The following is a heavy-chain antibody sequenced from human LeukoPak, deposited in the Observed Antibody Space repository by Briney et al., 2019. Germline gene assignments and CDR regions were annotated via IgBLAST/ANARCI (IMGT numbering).Heavy chain of an antibody. CDR3: VKDVGGSYAFDY. CDR1: GFTFSRYA. V-gene: IGHV3-64D*09. CDR2: INDNGGRT. Sequence: GGSLRLSCSASGFTFSRYAMHWVRQAPGKGLEYVSGINDNGGRTHYGDSVKGRFSISRDNSKNTLHLQMSTLRAEDTALYYCVKDVGGSYAFDYWGEGILVTVAS. D-gene: IGHD1-26*01. J-gene: IGHJ4*02.